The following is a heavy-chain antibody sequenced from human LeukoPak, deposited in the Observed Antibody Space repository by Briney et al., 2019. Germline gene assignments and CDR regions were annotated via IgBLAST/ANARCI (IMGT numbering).Heavy chain of an antibody. J-gene: IGHJ6*02. V-gene: IGHV3-30*03. CDR1: GFSITTYG. CDR2: TSSDGSNK. CDR3: ARSRVSNSGSVDV. D-gene: IGHD6-25*01. Sequence: GSLRLSCSASGFSITTYGMHWVGQAPGKGLEWVALTSSDGSNKYYADSVKGRFSISRDNSKNTVYMQMNSLSTEDTAVYYCARSRVSNSGSVDVWGQGTTVTVSS.